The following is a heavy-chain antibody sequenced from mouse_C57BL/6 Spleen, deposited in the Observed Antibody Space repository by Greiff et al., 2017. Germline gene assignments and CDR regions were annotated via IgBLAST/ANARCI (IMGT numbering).Heavy chain of an antibody. V-gene: IGHV1-22*01. CDR2: INPNNGGT. CDR1: GYTFTDYN. CDR3: ALHWYFDV. Sequence: VRLKQSGPELVKPGASVKMSCKASGYTFTDYNMHWVKQSHGKSLEWIGYINPNNGGTSYNQKFKGKATLTVNKSSSTAYMELRSLTSEDSAVYYCALHWYFDVWGTGTTVTVSS. J-gene: IGHJ1*03.